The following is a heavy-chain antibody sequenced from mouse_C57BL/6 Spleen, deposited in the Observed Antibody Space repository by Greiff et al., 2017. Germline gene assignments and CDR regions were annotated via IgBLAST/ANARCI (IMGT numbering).Heavy chain of an antibody. V-gene: IGHV1-64*01. CDR1: GYTFTSYW. CDR2: IHPNSGST. CDR3: ARSPFITTVVGDAMDY. J-gene: IGHJ4*01. Sequence: VQLQQPGAELVKPGASVKLSCKASGYTFTSYWMHWVKQRPGQGLEWIGMIHPNSGSTNYNEKFKSKATLTVDKSSSTAYMQLSSLTSEDSAVYYCARSPFITTVVGDAMDYWGQGTSVTVSS. D-gene: IGHD1-1*01.